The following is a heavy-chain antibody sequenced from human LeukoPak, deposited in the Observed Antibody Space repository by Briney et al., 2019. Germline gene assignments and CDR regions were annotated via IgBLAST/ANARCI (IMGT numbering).Heavy chain of an antibody. CDR2: ISRTGGDT. CDR3: AKEVRPNDY. Sequence: QPGGSLRLSCGASGLTFSSSAMCWVRQAPGKGLGWVSGISRTGGDTYYADSVKGRFTISRDTSKKTLFLQMNSLRAEDTAVYYCAKEVRPNDYWGQGTLVTVSS. D-gene: IGHD6-6*01. CDR1: GLTFSSSA. V-gene: IGHV3-23*01. J-gene: IGHJ4*02.